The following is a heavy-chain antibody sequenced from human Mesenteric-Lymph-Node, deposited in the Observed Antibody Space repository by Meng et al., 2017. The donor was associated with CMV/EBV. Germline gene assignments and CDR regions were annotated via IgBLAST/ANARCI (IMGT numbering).Heavy chain of an antibody. D-gene: IGHD2-2*01. J-gene: IGHJ6*02. Sequence: GGSLRLSCTASGFTFSSYEMNWVRQAPGKGLEWVSYINRGGGTTYYADSVKGRFAISRDNAKNSLYLQMNSLRAEDTAVYYCARDGRFRGIVVVPAAPDVWGQGTTVTVSS. CDR3: ARDGRFRGIVVVPAAPDV. CDR2: INRGGGTT. V-gene: IGHV3-48*03. CDR1: GFTFSSYE.